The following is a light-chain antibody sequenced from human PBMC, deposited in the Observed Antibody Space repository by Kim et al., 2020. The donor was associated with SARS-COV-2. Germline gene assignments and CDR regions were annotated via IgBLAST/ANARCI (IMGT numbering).Light chain of an antibody. J-gene: IGKJ5*01. CDR1: RSVSSSY. V-gene: IGKV3-20*01. CDR3: QYYGSPPIS. CDR2: DAS. Sequence: SPAESVTLSCRASRSVSSSYLAWYLQKPGQAPRLLIYDASSRATGIPDRFSGSGSATDFTLTISRLEPEDSAVYYCQYYGSPPISFGQGTRLEIK.